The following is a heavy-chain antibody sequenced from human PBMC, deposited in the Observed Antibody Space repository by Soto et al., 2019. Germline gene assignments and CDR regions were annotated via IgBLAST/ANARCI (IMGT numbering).Heavy chain of an antibody. J-gene: IGHJ4*02. CDR2: INAGNGNT. CDR3: ARIRYSSGGRIWSLAF. D-gene: IGHD6-19*01. Sequence: GASVKVSCKASGYTFTSYSMHWVRQAPGQRLEWMGWINAGNGNTKYSQKFQGRVTITRDTSASTAYMELSSLRSEDTAVYYCARIRYSSGGRIWSLAFWGRGTLVTVSS. CDR1: GYTFTSYS. V-gene: IGHV1-3*01.